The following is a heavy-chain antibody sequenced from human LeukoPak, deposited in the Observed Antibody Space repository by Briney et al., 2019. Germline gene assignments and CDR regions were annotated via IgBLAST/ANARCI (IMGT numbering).Heavy chain of an antibody. D-gene: IGHD4-11*01. CDR3: ARDLYSNYGGGWFDP. V-gene: IGHV1-18*01. CDR1: GYTFTSYG. J-gene: IGHJ5*02. CDR2: INAYNGNT. Sequence: ASVKVSCKASGYTFTSYGISWVRQAPGQGLEWMGWINAYNGNTNYAQKLQGRVTMTTDTSTSTAYMELRSLRSDDTAVYYCARDLYSNYGGGWFDPWGQGTLVTVSS.